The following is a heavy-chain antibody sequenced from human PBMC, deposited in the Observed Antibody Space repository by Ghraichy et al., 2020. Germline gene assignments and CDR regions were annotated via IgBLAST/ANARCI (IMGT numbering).Heavy chain of an antibody. Sequence: SGPTLVKPTQTLTLTCTFSGFALTTGRVSVGWIRQPPGKALQWLALIYGDNDKRYSSSLKSRLTITKDTSKNQVVLTMTSMDPVDTATYSCAHAISYSGTYPDYYYYYYMDVWGKGTAVTVSS. CDR3: AHAISYSGTYPDYYYYYYMDV. D-gene: IGHD1-26*01. CDR2: IYGDNDK. CDR1: GFALTTGRVS. J-gene: IGHJ6*03. V-gene: IGHV2-5*02.